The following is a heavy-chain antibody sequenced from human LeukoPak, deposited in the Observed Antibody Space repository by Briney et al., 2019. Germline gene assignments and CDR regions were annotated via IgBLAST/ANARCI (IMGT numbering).Heavy chain of an antibody. CDR3: ARASIVVVVAAQRNWFDP. J-gene: IGHJ5*02. CDR2: INHSGST. V-gene: IGHV4-34*01. D-gene: IGHD2-15*01. Sequence: SSETLSLTCAVYGGSFSGYYWSWFRQPPGKGLEWIGEINHSGSTNYNPSLKSRVTISVDTSKNQFSLKLSSVTAADTAVYYCARASIVVVVAAQRNWFDPWGQGTLVTVSS. CDR1: GGSFSGYY.